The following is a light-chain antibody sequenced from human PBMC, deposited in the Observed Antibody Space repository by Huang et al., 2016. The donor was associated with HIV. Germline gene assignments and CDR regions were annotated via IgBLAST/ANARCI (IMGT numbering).Light chain of an antibody. CDR2: AAS. V-gene: IGKV1-39*01. CDR3: QQSYSTPPWT. Sequence: DIQLTQSPSSLSASVGDRVTITCRASKRISSYLNWYQQKPGKAPKLLIYAASSLQSGVPSRFSGSGSGTDFTLTISSLQPEDFATYYCQQSYSTPPWTFGQGTKVEIK. CDR1: KRISSY. J-gene: IGKJ1*01.